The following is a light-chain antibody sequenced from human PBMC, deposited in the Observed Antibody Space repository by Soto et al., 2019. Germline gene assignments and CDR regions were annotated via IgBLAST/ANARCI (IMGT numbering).Light chain of an antibody. Sequence: DIKMTQSPSTLSGSSGERATLXWRASQSISSWLAWYQQKPGKAPKLLIYKASTLKSGVPSRFSGSGSGTEFTLTISSLQPDDFAAYYCQHYNSYSEAFGQGTKVDIK. V-gene: IGKV1-5*03. CDR3: QHYNSYSEA. CDR2: KAS. CDR1: QSISSW. J-gene: IGKJ1*01.